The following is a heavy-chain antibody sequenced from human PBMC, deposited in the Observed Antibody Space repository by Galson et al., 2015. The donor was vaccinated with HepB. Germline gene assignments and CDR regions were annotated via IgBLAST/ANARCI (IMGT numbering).Heavy chain of an antibody. D-gene: IGHD3-3*01. CDR2: INTNTRNP. Sequence: SVKVSCKASGYTFTSYAMNWVRQAPGQGLEWMGWINTNTRNPTYARGFTGRFVFSLDTPVSTAYLQISSLKAEDTAVYYCARDYSFTIFGGVQSVNWFDPWGQGTLVTVSS. V-gene: IGHV7-4-1*02. CDR3: ARDYSFTIFGGVQSVNWFDP. CDR1: GYTFTSYA. J-gene: IGHJ5*02.